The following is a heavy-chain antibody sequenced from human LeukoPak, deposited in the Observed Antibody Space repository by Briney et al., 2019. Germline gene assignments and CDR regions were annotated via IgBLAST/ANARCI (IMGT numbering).Heavy chain of an antibody. V-gene: IGHV3-23*01. D-gene: IGHD3-16*01. J-gene: IGHJ4*02. CDR2: ITGSDDRT. Sequence: PGGSVRLSCAASGFTFSNDAMTWVRQAPGQGLEWVSTITGSDDRTYYADSVEGGFTISRDYSTNTMHMQMNSLRTEDTAMYYCAKGPQLNNAYHPDYWGQGTLVTVSS. CDR3: AKGPQLNNAYHPDY. CDR1: GFTFSNDA.